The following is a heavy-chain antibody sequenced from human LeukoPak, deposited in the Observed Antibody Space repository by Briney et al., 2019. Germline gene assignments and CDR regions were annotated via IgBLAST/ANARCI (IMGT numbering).Heavy chain of an antibody. CDR3: ARDRGGSGSYSDY. CDR2: VSSSSGSI. J-gene: IGHJ4*02. D-gene: IGHD1-26*01. Sequence: GGSLRLSCAVSGLIFSIYNMNWVRQAPGKGLGWISYVSSSSGSIYYADSVKGRFTISRDNAKNSLYLQMNSLRDEDTAVYYCARDRGGSGSYSDYWGQGTLGTVSS. V-gene: IGHV3-48*02. CDR1: GLIFSIYN.